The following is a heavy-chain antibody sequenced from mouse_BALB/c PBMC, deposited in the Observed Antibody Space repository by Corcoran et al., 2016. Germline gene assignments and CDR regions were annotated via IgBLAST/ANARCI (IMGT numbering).Heavy chain of an antibody. Sequence: QVQLQQSGPELVKHGASVKISCKASGYSFTSYYIHWVKQRPGQGLEWIGWIFPGSGNTKYNEKFKGKATLTADTSSSTAYMQLSSLTSEDSAVYFCARWAYWYFDVWGAGTTVTVSS. CDR1: GYSFTSYY. J-gene: IGHJ1*01. CDR3: ARWAYWYFDV. V-gene: IGHV1-66*01. CDR2: IFPGSGNT.